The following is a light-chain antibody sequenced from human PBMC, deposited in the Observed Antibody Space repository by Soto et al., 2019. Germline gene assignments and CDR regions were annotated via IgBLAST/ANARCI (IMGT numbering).Light chain of an antibody. V-gene: IGKV3-11*01. J-gene: IGKJ1*01. CDR1: QSISSW. CDR3: QQRSNWPRT. CDR2: DVS. Sequence: TQSLSTLSASVGDRVTITCRASQSISSWLAWYQQKPGQAPRLLIYDVSNRATDIPARFSGSGSGTDFTLTISSLEPEDLAVYFCQQRSNWPRTFGQGTKVDIK.